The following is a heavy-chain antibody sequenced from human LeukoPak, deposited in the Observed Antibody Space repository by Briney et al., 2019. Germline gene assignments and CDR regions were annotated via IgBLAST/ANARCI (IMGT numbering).Heavy chain of an antibody. D-gene: IGHD3-9*01. CDR2: ISYDGSNK. Sequence: PGRSLRLSCAASGFTFSSYAMHWVRQAPGKGLEWVAVISYDGSNKYYADSVKGRFTISRDNSKNTLYLQMNSLRAEDTAVYYCARSYYDILTGFVDVWGKGTTVTVSS. J-gene: IGHJ6*04. V-gene: IGHV3-30*04. CDR3: ARSYYDILTGFVDV. CDR1: GFTFSSYA.